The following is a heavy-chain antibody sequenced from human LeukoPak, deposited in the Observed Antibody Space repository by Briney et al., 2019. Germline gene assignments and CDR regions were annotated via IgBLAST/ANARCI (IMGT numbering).Heavy chain of an antibody. CDR1: GGSISSSSYY. CDR3: ARYCSSTSCLNFDY. V-gene: IGHV4-30-4*01. J-gene: IGHJ4*02. D-gene: IGHD2-2*01. Sequence: SETLSLTCTVSGGSISSSSYYWSWIRQPPGKGLEWIGYVDYSGNTFFNPSLKSRITISVDTSKNQFSLKLSSVTAADTAVYYCARYCSSTSCLNFDYWGQGTLVTVSS. CDR2: VDYSGNT.